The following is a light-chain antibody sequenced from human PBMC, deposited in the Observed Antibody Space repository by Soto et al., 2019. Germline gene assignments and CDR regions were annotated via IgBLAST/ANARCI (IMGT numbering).Light chain of an antibody. CDR3: AAWDDSLSAPWV. CDR2: RNN. J-gene: IGLJ3*02. CDR1: SSNIGTNY. Sequence: QSVLTQPPSASGTPGQRVALSCSGSSSNIGTNYVYWYQQLPGTAPKLLIYRNNQRPSGVPDRFSGSKSGTSASLAISGLRSEDEADYYCAAWDDSLSAPWVFGGGTKLTVL. V-gene: IGLV1-47*01.